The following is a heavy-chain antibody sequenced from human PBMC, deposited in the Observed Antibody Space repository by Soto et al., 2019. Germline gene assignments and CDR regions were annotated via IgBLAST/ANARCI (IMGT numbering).Heavy chain of an antibody. CDR2: IYYSGST. Sequence: TSETLSLTCTISGGSISSYYWSWIRQPPGKGLEWIGYIYYSGSTNYNPSLKSRVTISVDTSKNQFSLKLSSVTAADTAVYYCARSTDGLTGYLYGMDVWGQGTTVTVS. CDR3: ARSTDGLTGYLYGMDV. CDR1: GGSISSYY. V-gene: IGHV4-59*01. D-gene: IGHD3-9*01. J-gene: IGHJ6*02.